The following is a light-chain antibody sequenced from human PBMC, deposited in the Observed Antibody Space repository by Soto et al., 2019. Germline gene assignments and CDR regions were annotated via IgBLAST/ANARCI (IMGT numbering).Light chain of an antibody. CDR1: SSDVGGYNY. CDR2: EVS. Sequence: QSVLTQPASVSGSPGQSITISCTGTSSDVGGYNYVSWYQQHPGKAPKLMIYEVSNRPSGDSNRFSGSKSGNTASLTISGLQAEDEADYYCTSYTSSSTDADVVFGGGTKLTVL. V-gene: IGLV2-14*01. CDR3: TSYTSSSTDADVV. J-gene: IGLJ2*01.